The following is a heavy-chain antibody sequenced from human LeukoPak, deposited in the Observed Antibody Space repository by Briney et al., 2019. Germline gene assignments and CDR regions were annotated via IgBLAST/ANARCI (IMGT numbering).Heavy chain of an antibody. CDR3: ARDRVYCSSTSCYLGYYYYYMDV. CDR1: GGTFSSYA. CDR2: ISAYNGNT. D-gene: IGHD2-2*01. V-gene: IGHV1-18*01. Sequence: ASVKVSCKASGGTFSSYAISWVRQAPGQGLEWMGWISAYNGNTNYAQKLQGRVTMTTDTSTSTAYMELRSLRSDDTAVYYCARDRVYCSSTSCYLGYYYYYMDVWGKGTTVTVSS. J-gene: IGHJ6*03.